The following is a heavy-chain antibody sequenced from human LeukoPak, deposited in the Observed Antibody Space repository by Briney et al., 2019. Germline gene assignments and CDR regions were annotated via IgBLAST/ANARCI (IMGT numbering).Heavy chain of an antibody. CDR2: ISSGSSTI. CDR3: ASDCSGGSVRY. CDR1: GFSFSSYS. D-gene: IGHD2-15*01. J-gene: IGHJ4*02. V-gene: IGHV3-48*01. Sequence: GGSLRLSCAASGFSFSSYSMNWVRQAPGKGLEWVSYISSGSSTISYADSVKGRFTISRDNAKNSLYLQMNSLRAEDTAVYYCASDCSGGSVRYWGQGTLVTVSS.